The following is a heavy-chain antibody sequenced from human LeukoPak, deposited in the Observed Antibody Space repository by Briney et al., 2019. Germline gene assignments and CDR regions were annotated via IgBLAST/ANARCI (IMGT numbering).Heavy chain of an antibody. D-gene: IGHD3-22*01. V-gene: IGHV3-30*02. CDR1: GFTFSSYG. CDR3: AKSPNYYDSSGYYG. Sequence: PGGSLRLSCAASGFTFSSYGMHWVRQAPGKGLEWVAFIRYDGSNKYYADSVKGRFTISRDNSKNTLYLQMNSLRAEDTAVYYCAKSPNYYDSSGYYGWGQGTLVTVSS. CDR2: IRYDGSNK. J-gene: IGHJ4*02.